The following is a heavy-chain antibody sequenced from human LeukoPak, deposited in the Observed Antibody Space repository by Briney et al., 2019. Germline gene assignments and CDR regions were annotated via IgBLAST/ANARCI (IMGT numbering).Heavy chain of an antibody. CDR1: GVAIRNSW. CDR2: IHPDGSVQ. D-gene: IGHD2-21*01. V-gene: IGHV3-7*01. CDR3: ASTCDDDCAL. Sequence: GGSLRLSCVASGVAIRNSWMSWVRQAPGKGLEWVANIHPDGSVQNYVDSVKGRFTISRDNAKNSLYLQINNLRAEDTAVYYCASTCDDDCALGGQGTLVTVSS. J-gene: IGHJ1*01.